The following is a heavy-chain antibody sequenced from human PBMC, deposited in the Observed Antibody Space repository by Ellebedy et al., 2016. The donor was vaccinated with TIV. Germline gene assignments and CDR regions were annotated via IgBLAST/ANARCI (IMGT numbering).Heavy chain of an antibody. J-gene: IGHJ2*01. D-gene: IGHD3-3*01. Sequence: MPSETLSLTCTVSGDSISGYYWSWIRQPPGKGLEWIGYIFYNGSTNYNPSLKSRVTMLVDTSKNQFSLELSSVTPADTAVYYCARTHLLFREWLSDWYFDLWGRGTLVTVSS. CDR2: IFYNGST. CDR1: GDSISGYY. V-gene: IGHV4-59*01. CDR3: ARTHLLFREWLSDWYFDL.